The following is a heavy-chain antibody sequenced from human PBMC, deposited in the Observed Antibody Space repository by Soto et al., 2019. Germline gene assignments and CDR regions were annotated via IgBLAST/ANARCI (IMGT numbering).Heavy chain of an antibody. D-gene: IGHD4-4*01. CDR3: AKTRKATVGTHFFDL. V-gene: IGHV3-23*01. CDR2: VSADGVSS. Sequence: PXGSLRLSCEGSGFTFSSFAMGCVRQAPGKGLEWLSSVSADGVSSFSADSVRGRFRVSRDNSKNTLFLQMRFLRVEDTAVYYCAKTRKATVGTHFFDLWGQGTQVTVSS. CDR1: GFTFSSFA. J-gene: IGHJ4*02.